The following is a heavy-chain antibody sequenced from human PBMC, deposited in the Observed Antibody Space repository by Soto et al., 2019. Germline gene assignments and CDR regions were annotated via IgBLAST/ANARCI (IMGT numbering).Heavy chain of an antibody. D-gene: IGHD5-12*01. J-gene: IGHJ4*02. V-gene: IGHV4-34*01. CDR1: GGSFSGYY. CDR3: ATLDIVATTVDY. Sequence: QVQLQQWGAGLLKPSETLSLTCAVYGGSFSGYYWSWIRQPPGKGLEWIGEINHSGSTNYNPSLKSRVNISVDTSKNQFSLKLSSVTAADTAVYYCATLDIVATTVDYWGQGTLVTVSS. CDR2: INHSGST.